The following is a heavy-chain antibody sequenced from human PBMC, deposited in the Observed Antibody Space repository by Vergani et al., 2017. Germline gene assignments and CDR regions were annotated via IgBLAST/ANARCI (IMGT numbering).Heavy chain of an antibody. CDR1: GGSISSYY. D-gene: IGHD3-22*01. V-gene: IGHV4-59*01. Sequence: QVQLQESGPGLVKPSETLSLTCTVSGGSISSYYWSWIRQPPGKGLEWIGYIYYSGSTNYNPSLKSPVTISVDTSKNQFSLKLSSVTAADTAVYYCARDDSSGYYPPGAFDIWGQGTMVTVSS. CDR3: ARDDSSGYYPPGAFDI. CDR2: IYYSGST. J-gene: IGHJ3*02.